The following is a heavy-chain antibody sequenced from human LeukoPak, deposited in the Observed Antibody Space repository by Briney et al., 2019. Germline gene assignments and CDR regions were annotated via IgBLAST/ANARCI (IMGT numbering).Heavy chain of an antibody. V-gene: IGHV4-34*01. Sequence: SETLSLTCAVYGGSFSGYYWSWIRQPPGKGLEWIGEINHSGSTNYNPSPKSRVTISVDTSKNQFSLNLSSVTAADTAVYYCARVYSIHWYFDLWGRGTLVTVSS. D-gene: IGHD4-11*01. J-gene: IGHJ2*01. CDR2: INHSGST. CDR3: ARVYSIHWYFDL. CDR1: GGSFSGYY.